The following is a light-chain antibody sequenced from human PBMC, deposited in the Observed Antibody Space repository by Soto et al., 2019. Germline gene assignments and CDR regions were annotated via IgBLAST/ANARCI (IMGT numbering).Light chain of an antibody. CDR3: QHRFSSPPHP. J-gene: IGKJ2*01. Sequence: DIPMTQSPSSLSASVGDRVTITCRASQSITTYLNWYQQEPGKAPKLLIYSASTLQSGVPSRFSGSGSGADFTLTISSLQPEDFATYYCQHRFSSPPHPFGQGTKLEIK. V-gene: IGKV1-39*01. CDR2: SAS. CDR1: QSITTY.